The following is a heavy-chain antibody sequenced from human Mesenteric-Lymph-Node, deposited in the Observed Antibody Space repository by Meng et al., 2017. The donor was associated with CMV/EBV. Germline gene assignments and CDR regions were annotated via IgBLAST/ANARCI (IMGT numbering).Heavy chain of an antibody. V-gene: IGHV4-34*01. J-gene: IGHJ4*02. Sequence: ESLKISCAVYGGSFSGYYWSWIRQPPGKGLEWIGEINHSGSTNYNPSLKSRVTISVDTSKNQFSLKLSSVTAADTAVYYCARARYDFWSGYYRLLDYWGQGTLVTVSS. CDR1: GGSFSGYY. D-gene: IGHD3-3*01. CDR3: ARARYDFWSGYYRLLDY. CDR2: INHSGST.